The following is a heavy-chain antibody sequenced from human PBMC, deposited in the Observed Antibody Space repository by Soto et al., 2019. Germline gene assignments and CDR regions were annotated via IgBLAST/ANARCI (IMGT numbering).Heavy chain of an antibody. CDR2: IYWDDDK. V-gene: IGHV2-5*02. J-gene: IGHJ4*02. CDR3: AHNGLGYCSSTSCFKGTYYFDY. CDR1: GFSLSTSGVG. Sequence: QITLKESGPPLVKPTQTLTLTCTFSGFSLSTSGVGVGWIRQPPGKALEWLALIYWDDDKRYSPSLKSRLTITKDTSKNQVVLTMTNMDPVDTATYYCAHNGLGYCSSTSCFKGTYYFDYWGQGTLVTVSS. D-gene: IGHD2-2*01.